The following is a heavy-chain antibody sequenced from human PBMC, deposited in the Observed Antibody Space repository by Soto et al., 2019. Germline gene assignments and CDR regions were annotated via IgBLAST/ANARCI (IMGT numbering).Heavy chain of an antibody. Sequence: GGSLRLSCAASGFTFSSYTMSWVRQAPGKGLEWVSVISGSGGSTHYADSVKGRSTISRDNSKNTLHLQVNSLRGEDTAVYYCAKEADISGYYPDYWGQGTQVTISS. CDR2: ISGSGGST. J-gene: IGHJ4*02. CDR1: GFTFSSYT. CDR3: AKEADISGYYPDY. V-gene: IGHV3-23*01. D-gene: IGHD3-22*01.